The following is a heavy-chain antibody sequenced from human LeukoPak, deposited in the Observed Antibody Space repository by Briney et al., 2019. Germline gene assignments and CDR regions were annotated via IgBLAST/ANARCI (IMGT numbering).Heavy chain of an antibody. CDR2: IYTSGGT. CDR3: ARHSSGSPHWFDP. D-gene: IGHD1-26*01. J-gene: IGHJ5*02. V-gene: IGHV4-4*09. CDR1: GGSISSYY. Sequence: PSETLSLTCTVSGGSISSYYWSWIRQPPGKGLEWIGYIYTSGGTNYNPSLKSRVTISVDTSKNQFSLKLSSVTAADTAVYYCARHSSGSPHWFDPWGQGTLVTVSS.